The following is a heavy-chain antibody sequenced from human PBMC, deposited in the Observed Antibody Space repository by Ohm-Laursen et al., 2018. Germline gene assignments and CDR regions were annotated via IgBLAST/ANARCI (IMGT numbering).Heavy chain of an antibody. CDR3: AHRPQVAASEYYFDY. CDR2: IDWDDDK. CDR1: GFSLSTSGMC. J-gene: IGHJ4*02. Sequence: PTQTLTLTCTFSGFSLSTSGMCVSWIRQPPGKALEWLARIDWDDDKYYSTSLKSRLTITKDTSKNQVVLTMTNMDPVDTATYYCAHRPQVAASEYYFDYWGQGTLVTVSS. V-gene: IGHV2-70*12. D-gene: IGHD2-15*01.